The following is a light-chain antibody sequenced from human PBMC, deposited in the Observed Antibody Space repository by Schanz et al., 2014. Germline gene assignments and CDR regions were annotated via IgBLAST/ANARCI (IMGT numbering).Light chain of an antibody. CDR3: QQYIAWPRT. V-gene: IGKV3-15*01. J-gene: IGKJ2*01. CDR2: DSS. CDR1: QSVSSN. Sequence: EIVLTQSPVTLSVSPGERATLSCRASQSVSSNLAWYQQKPGQAPRLLIYDSSNRATGVPASFSGSGSGTEFTFTITSLQSEDFAVYYCQQYIAWPRTFGQGTKLEI.